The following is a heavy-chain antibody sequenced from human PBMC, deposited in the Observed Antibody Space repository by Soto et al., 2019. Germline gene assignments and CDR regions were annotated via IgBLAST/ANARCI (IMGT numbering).Heavy chain of an antibody. CDR2: MYITGSS. V-gene: IGHV4-4*07. D-gene: IGHD2-2*01. J-gene: IGHJ6*02. Sequence: SETLSLTCSVSGDSTSTYFWSWIRQPAGKGLEWIGRMYITGSSDYNPSLKRRVTMSVDTAKNQFSLKLRSVTAADTAVYYCARVSGPVVVPAAAPTSPSFGLDVWGQGTSVTVSS. CDR3: ARVSGPVVVPAAAPTSPSFGLDV. CDR1: GDSTSTYF.